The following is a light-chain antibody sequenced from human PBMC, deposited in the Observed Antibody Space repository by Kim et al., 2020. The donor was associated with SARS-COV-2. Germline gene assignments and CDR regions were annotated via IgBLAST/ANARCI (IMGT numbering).Light chain of an antibody. Sequence: SYELTQPPSVSLSPGQTASIACSGDKLGTKFVHWYQQKSGQSPALVIYQTARRPSGTPERFSGSLSGNTATLTIRGTQAMDEADYFCQAWDDTSAVFCGG. V-gene: IGLV3-1*01. J-gene: IGLJ3*02. CDR1: KLGTKF. CDR2: QTA. CDR3: QAWDDTSAV.